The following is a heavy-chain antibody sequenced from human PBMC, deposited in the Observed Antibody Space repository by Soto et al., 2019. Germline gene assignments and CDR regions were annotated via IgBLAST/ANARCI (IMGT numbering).Heavy chain of an antibody. D-gene: IGHD2-2*01. V-gene: IGHV3-23*01. CDR1: GFMFSNYA. J-gene: IGHJ4*02. Sequence: LRLSCAASGFMFSNYAMTWVRQAPGRGLEWVAAISGSGDGDATYYADSVKGRFTISRDNSKNTLYLQMRSLRAEDTALYYCAKIPSTRYKRDYFDYWGQGTLVTVSS. CDR3: AKIPSTRYKRDYFDY. CDR2: ISGSGDGDAT.